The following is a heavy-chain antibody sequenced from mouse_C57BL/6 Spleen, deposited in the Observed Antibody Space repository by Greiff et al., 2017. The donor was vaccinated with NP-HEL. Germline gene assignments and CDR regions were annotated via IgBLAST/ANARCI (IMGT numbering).Heavy chain of an antibody. Sequence: QVQLQQPGTDLVKPGASVKLSCKASGYTFTSYWMHWVKQRPGQGLEWIGNINPSNDGTNSNEKFKSKATLTVDKSSSTAYMQRTSLTSEDSAVYACASEDYAMDYWGQGTSVTVSS. J-gene: IGHJ4*01. CDR3: ASEDYAMDY. CDR1: GYTFTSYW. V-gene: IGHV1-53*01. CDR2: INPSNDGT.